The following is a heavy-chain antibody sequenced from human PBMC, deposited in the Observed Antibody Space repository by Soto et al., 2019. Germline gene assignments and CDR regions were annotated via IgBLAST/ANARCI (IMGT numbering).Heavy chain of an antibody. CDR2: IYYSGST. D-gene: IGHD5-18*01. CDR1: GGYISSYY. J-gene: IGHJ4*02. CDR3: AREVVPRGYSYGFIDY. V-gene: IGHV4-59*01. Sequence: SETLSLTCTVSGGYISSYYWSWIRQPPGKGLEWIGYIYYSGSTNYNPSLKSRVTISVDTSKNQFSLKLSSVTAADTAVYYCAREVVPRGYSYGFIDYWGQGTLVTVSS.